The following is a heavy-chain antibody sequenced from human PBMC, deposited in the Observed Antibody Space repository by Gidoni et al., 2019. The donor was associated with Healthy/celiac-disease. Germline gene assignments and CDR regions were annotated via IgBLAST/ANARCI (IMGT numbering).Heavy chain of an antibody. CDR1: GFTFSSYS. Sequence: EVQLVESGGGLVQPGGSLRLSCAASGFTFSSYSMNWVRQAPGKGLEWVSYISSSSSTIYYADSVKGRFTISRDNAKNSLYLQMNSLRDEDTAVYYCARDLGYGDYAGGFFDYWGQGTLVTVSS. J-gene: IGHJ4*02. V-gene: IGHV3-48*02. CDR3: ARDLGYGDYAGGFFDY. CDR2: ISSSSSTI. D-gene: IGHD4-17*01.